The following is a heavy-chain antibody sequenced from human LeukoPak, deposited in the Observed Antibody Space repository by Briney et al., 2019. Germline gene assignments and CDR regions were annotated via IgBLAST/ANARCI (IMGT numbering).Heavy chain of an antibody. CDR3: ARETPDILTGYYHFDY. J-gene: IGHJ4*02. V-gene: IGHV4-61*02. Sequence: PSETLSLTCTVSGGSISSGSYYWSWIRQPAGKGLEWIGRIYTSGSTNYDPSLKSRVIISVDTSKNQFSLKLSSVTAADTAVYYCARETPDILTGYYHFDYWGQGTLVTVSS. D-gene: IGHD3-9*01. CDR1: GGSISSGSYY. CDR2: IYTSGST.